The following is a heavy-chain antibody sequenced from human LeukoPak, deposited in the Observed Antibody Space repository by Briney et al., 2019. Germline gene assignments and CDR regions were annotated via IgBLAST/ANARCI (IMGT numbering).Heavy chain of an antibody. CDR3: ARGSSRREAFDI. CDR2: INHSGST. D-gene: IGHD6-13*01. V-gene: IGHV4-34*01. Sequence: SETLSLTCAVYGGSFSGYYWSWIRQPPGKGLEWIGEINHSGSTNYNPSLKSRVTISVDTSKNQFSLKLSSVTAADTAVYYCARGSSRREAFDIWGQGTMVTVSS. J-gene: IGHJ3*02. CDR1: GGSFSGYY.